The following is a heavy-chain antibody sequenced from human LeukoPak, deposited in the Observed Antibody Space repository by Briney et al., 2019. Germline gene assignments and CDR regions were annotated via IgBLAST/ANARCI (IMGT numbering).Heavy chain of an antibody. CDR2: IYYSGST. V-gene: IGHV4-59*01. D-gene: IGHD2-15*01. J-gene: IGHJ5*02. CDR3: ARHSVVAATHSHWFDP. CDR1: GGSISNKY. Sequence: PSETLSLTCTVSGGSISNKYWSWIRQPPGKGLEWIGYIYYSGSTNYSPSLKSRVTILVDTSKNQFSLKLSSVTAADTAVYFCARHSVVAATHSHWFDPWGQGTLVTVSS.